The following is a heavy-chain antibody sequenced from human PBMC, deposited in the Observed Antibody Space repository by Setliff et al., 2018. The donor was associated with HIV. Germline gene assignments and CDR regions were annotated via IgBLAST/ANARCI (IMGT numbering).Heavy chain of an antibody. CDR2: IYTSGST. J-gene: IGHJ6*03. CDR3: ARESGSGSYYDYYYYYMDV. CDR1: GGSISSYY. D-gene: IGHD1-26*01. Sequence: SETLSLTCTVSGGSISSYYWSWVRQPAGKGLEWIGRIYTSGSTNYNPSLKSRVTMSVDTSKNQFSLKLSSVTAADTAVYYCARESGSGSYYDYYYYYMDVWGKGTTVTVSS. V-gene: IGHV4-4*07.